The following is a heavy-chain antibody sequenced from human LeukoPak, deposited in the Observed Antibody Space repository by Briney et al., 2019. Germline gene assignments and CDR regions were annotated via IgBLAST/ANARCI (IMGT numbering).Heavy chain of an antibody. Sequence: GGSLRLSCAASGFTFSSYSMTWVRQAPGKGLEWVSSISSSSSYIYYADSVKGRFTISRDNAKNSLYLQMNSLRAEDTAVYYCARAYDSSGWYFDLWGRGTLVTVSS. J-gene: IGHJ2*01. CDR1: GFTFSSYS. D-gene: IGHD3-22*01. CDR2: ISSSSSYI. CDR3: ARAYDSSGWYFDL. V-gene: IGHV3-21*01.